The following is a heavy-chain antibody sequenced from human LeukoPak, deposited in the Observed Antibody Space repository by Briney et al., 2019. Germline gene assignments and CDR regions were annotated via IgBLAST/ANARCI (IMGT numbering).Heavy chain of an antibody. V-gene: IGHV3-48*03. CDR3: ARALPTSWYYFDY. CDR2: ISSSGSSI. Sequence: PGGSLRLSCAASVFTFTSYGMHWVRQAPGQGLEWVSFISSSGSSIYYADTVKGRFTISRDNAKNSLYLQMYSLRAEDTAVYYCARALPTSWYYFDYWGRGTLVTVSS. CDR1: VFTFTSYG. J-gene: IGHJ4*02. D-gene: IGHD2-2*01.